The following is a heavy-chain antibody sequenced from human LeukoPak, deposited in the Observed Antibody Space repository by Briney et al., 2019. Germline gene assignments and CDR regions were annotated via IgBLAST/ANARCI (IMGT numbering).Heavy chain of an antibody. CDR2: ISGSGGST. CDR1: GFTFSSYA. CDR3: AKDMVRGVIGDFDY. D-gene: IGHD3-10*01. Sequence: PRGSLRLSCAASGFTFSSYAMSWVRQAPGKGLEWVSAISGSGGSTYYADSVKGRFTISRDNSKNTLYLQMNSLRAEDTAVYYCAKDMVRGVIGDFDYWGQGTLVTVSS. J-gene: IGHJ4*02. V-gene: IGHV3-23*01.